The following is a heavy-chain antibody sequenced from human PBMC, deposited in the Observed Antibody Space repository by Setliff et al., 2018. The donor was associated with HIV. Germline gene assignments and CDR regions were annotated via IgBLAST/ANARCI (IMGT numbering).Heavy chain of an antibody. CDR3: ARDRVAQCWFDP. CDR2: INPASGDT. Sequence: ASVKVSCKASGYTFTDYFMHWVRQAPGQGLEWMGWINPASGDTKYAQKFQDRVSLTRDTSISTAYMELSRLRSDDTAVYYCARDRVAQCWFDPWGQGTLVTVSS. J-gene: IGHJ5*02. D-gene: IGHD3-10*01. V-gene: IGHV1-2*02. CDR1: GYTFTDYF.